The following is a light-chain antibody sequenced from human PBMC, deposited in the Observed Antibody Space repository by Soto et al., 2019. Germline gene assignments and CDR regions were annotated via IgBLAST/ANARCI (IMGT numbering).Light chain of an antibody. CDR2: DVS. CDR3: SSYAGDSTV. J-gene: IGLJ1*01. CDR1: SSDVGGYNY. Sequence: QSVLTQPPSASGSPGQSVTISCTGTSSDVGGYNYVSWYQQYPGKAPKLMIYDVSKRPPGVPERFSGSKSGNTSSLTVSGLQAEDEADYYCSSYAGDSTVFGTGTKLTVL. V-gene: IGLV2-8*01.